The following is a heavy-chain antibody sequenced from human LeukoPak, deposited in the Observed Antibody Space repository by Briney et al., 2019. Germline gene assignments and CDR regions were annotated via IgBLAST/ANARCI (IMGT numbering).Heavy chain of an antibody. D-gene: IGHD3-16*01. V-gene: IGHV4-34*01. Sequence: SATLSLTCAVYGGSFSTYYWSWIRQPPGKGLEWIGEINHSGSTNYNPSLKSRVTISVDTSKNQFSLKLSSVTAADTAVYYCSLGGDFDYWGQGTLVTVSS. CDR2: INHSGST. CDR1: GGSFSTYY. CDR3: SLGGDFDY. J-gene: IGHJ4*02.